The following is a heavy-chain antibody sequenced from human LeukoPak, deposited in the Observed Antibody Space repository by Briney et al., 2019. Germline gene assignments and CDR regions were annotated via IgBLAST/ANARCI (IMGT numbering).Heavy chain of an antibody. CDR2: IYYSGST. CDR1: GGSISSGGYY. V-gene: IGHV4-31*03. CDR3: AREAGYNYGQYYFDC. J-gene: IGHJ4*02. Sequence: DPSQTLSLTCTVSGGSISSGGYYWSWIRQHPEKGLEWIGYIYYSGSTYYNPSLKSRVTISVDTSENQFSLELSSVTAADTAVYYCAREAGYNYGQYYFDCWGQGTLVTVSS. D-gene: IGHD5-18*01.